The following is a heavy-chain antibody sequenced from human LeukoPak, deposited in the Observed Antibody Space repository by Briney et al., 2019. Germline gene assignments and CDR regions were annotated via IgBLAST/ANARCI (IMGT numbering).Heavy chain of an antibody. Sequence: SETLSLTCTVSGGSISSYWSWIRRSPGKGLEWIGYIYFTGTTNYNPSLKSRLTISIDTSMNQFSLKLSSATAADTAIYYCVNGGSYLTKWGQGTLVTVSS. CDR3: VNGGSYLTK. J-gene: IGHJ4*02. V-gene: IGHV4-59*01. CDR2: IYFTGTT. CDR1: GGSISSY. D-gene: IGHD3-10*01.